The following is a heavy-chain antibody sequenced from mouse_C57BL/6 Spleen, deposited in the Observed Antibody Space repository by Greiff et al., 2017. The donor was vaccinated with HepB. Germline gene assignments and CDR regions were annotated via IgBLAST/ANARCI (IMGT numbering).Heavy chain of an antibody. CDR3: VRRGYSNYFAY. Sequence: EVQGVESGGGLVQPKGSLKLSCAASGFSFNTYAMNWVRQAPGKGLEWVARIRSKSNNYATYYADSVKDRFTISRDDSESMLYLQMNNLKTEDTAMYYCVRRGYSNYFAYWGQGTLVTVSA. J-gene: IGHJ3*01. V-gene: IGHV10-1*01. D-gene: IGHD2-5*01. CDR1: GFSFNTYA. CDR2: IRSKSNNYAT.